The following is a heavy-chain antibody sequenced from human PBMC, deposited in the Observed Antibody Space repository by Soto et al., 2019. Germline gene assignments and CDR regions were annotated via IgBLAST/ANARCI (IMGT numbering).Heavy chain of an antibody. D-gene: IGHD5-12*01. Sequence: GASVKVSCKASGGTFSSYAISWVRQAPGQGLEWMGGIIPIFGTANYAQKFQGRVTITADESTSTAYMELSSLRSEDTAVYYCARDLPLDGYSGYDSGNYFDYWGQGTLVTVSS. CDR3: ARDLPLDGYSGYDSGNYFDY. V-gene: IGHV1-69*13. CDR1: GGTFSSYA. CDR2: IIPIFGTA. J-gene: IGHJ4*02.